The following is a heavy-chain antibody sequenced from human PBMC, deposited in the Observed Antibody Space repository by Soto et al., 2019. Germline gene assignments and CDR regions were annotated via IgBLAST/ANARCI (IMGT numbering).Heavy chain of an antibody. CDR3: ATGDIFTYYSLYYCDLIDV. J-gene: IGHJ3*01. V-gene: IGHV1-8*02. Sequence: ASVKVSCKASGYAFINYGISWVRQATGQGLEWMGWMNPNIGNTGYAQKFQGRVTMTRNTSISTAYMELSSLRSEDTAVYYCATGDIFTYYSLYYCDLIDVSGQGTTVTVSS. CDR1: GYAFINYG. CDR2: MNPNIGNT. D-gene: IGHD3-9*01.